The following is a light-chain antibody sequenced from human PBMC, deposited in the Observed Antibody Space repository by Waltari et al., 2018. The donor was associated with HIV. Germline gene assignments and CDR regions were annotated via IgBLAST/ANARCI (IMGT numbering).Light chain of an antibody. V-gene: IGLV2-11*01. Sequence: SGSPGQSVTISCTGTSSDVGGYNYVSWYQQHPGKAPKVIIYDVSKRPSGVPDRFSGSKSGNTASLTISGLQAEDEADYYCCSYAGSYTVVFGGGTKLTVL. J-gene: IGLJ2*01. CDR1: SSDVGGYNY. CDR3: CSYAGSYTVV. CDR2: DVS.